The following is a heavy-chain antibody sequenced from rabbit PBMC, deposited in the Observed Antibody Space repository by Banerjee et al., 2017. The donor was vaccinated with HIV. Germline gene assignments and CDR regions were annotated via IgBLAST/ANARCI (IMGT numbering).Heavy chain of an antibody. D-gene: IGHD1-1*01. V-gene: IGHV1S43*01. Sequence: QSLEESGGGLVKPGGTLTLTCKASGIDFSNHYYMCWVRQAPGKGLELIACIVTSTGSTWYASWVNGRFTISRSTSLKTVTLQMTSLTAADTAIYFCARGQYDSSSSYYFNLWGPGTLVTVS. CDR2: IVTSTGST. CDR3: ARGQYDSSSSYYFNL. CDR1: GIDFSNHYY. J-gene: IGHJ4*01.